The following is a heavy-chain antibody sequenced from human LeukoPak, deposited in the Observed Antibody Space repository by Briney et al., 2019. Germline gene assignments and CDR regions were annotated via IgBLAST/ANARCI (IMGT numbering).Heavy chain of an antibody. CDR1: NVSISSGSHY. CDR2: IYAGGRS. D-gene: IGHD6-19*01. V-gene: IGHV4-61*02. J-gene: IGHJ4*02. Sequence: SETLSLTCTVSNVSISSGSHYWNWIRQPAGKGLEWIGRIYAGGRSNYNPSLRSRVTISVDTSKNQFSLRLSSVTATDTGVYHCASDHSGWLGLGYWGQGTLVSVSS. CDR3: ASDHSGWLGLGY.